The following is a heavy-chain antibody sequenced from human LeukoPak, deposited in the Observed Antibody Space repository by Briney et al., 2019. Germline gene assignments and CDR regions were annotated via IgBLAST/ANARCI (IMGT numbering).Heavy chain of an antibody. J-gene: IGHJ5*02. Sequence: VASVKVSCKASGYTFTSYGISWVRQAPGQGLEWMGWISAYNGNTNYAQKLQGRVTMTTGTSTSTAYMELRSLRSDDTAVYYCARLGDYNWNARIYNWFDPWGQGTLVTVSS. CDR1: GYTFTSYG. D-gene: IGHD1-20*01. CDR2: ISAYNGNT. CDR3: ARLGDYNWNARIYNWFDP. V-gene: IGHV1-18*01.